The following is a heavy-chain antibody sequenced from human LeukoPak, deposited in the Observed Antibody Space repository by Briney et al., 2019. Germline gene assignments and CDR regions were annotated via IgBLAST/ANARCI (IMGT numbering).Heavy chain of an antibody. CDR2: ISYDGSNN. V-gene: IGHV3-30*18. J-gene: IGHJ4*02. CDR1: AFSAVAVG. CDR3: TKPDTETDIVVVVAAPPPFDY. Sequence: GGSLTLSLAALAFSAVAVGTRCGRQAPGKGLEWVAVISYDGSNNIYGDTVKGRFTISRDKSKNTLYPQMDSMSAEDTAVNYCTKPDTETDIVVVVAAPPPFDYWGQGTLVTVSS. D-gene: IGHD2-15*01.